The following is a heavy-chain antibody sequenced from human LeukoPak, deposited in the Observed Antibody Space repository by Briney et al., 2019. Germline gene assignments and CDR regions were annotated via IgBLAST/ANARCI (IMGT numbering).Heavy chain of an antibody. J-gene: IGHJ5*02. D-gene: IGHD3-10*01. CDR1: VYTFTGYF. CDR2: INLNSGGT. V-gene: IGHV1-2*02. Sequence: SVKVSCTSAVYTFTGYFMHWGRQAPAQGLEWMGWINLNSGGTNIHKKFQGRVTMTRATSISTAYLELISLASDDTAAVYYCARGWRLGSRRPPNCFDLWRRGTLVTVSS. CDR3: ARGWRLGSRRPPNCFDL.